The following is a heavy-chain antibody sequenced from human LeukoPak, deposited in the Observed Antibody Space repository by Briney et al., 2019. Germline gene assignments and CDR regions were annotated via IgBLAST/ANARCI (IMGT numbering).Heavy chain of an antibody. CDR1: GFTFSSYA. CDR3: ARGKGRAVAPDGYVNY. CDR2: ISYDGSNK. D-gene: IGHD6-19*01. V-gene: IGHV3-30*04. Sequence: GGSLRLSCAASGFTFSSYAMHWVRQAPGKGLEWVAVISYDGSNKYYADSVKGRFTISRDNSKNTLYLQMNSLKPEDTAVYYCARGKGRAVAPDGYVNYWGQGTLVTVSS. J-gene: IGHJ4*02.